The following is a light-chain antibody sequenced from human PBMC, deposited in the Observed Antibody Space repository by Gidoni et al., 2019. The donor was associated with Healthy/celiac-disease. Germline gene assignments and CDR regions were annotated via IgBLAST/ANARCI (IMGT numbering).Light chain of an antibody. V-gene: IGKV1-5*03. J-gene: IGKJ3*01. Sequence: DIQMTQYPSTLSASVGDRVTITCRASQSISSWLAWYQQKPGKAPKLLIYKASSLESGVPSRFSGSGSGTEFTLTISSLQPDDFATYYCQQDNSYSEVFTFGPGTKVDIK. CDR3: QQDNSYSEVFT. CDR1: QSISSW. CDR2: KAS.